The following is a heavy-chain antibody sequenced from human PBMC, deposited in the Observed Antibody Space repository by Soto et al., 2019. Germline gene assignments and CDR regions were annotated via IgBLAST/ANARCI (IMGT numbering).Heavy chain of an antibody. CDR2: VFFDGKNK. J-gene: IGHJ4*02. CDR3: TKGGTVPFDY. CDR1: GITFSRYA. D-gene: IGHD3-16*01. V-gene: IGHV3-30*18. Sequence: QVEFMQSGGGVVLPGRSLRLSCATSGITFSRYAMHWVRQAPGKRMEWVAVVFFDGKNKYYGDSVKGRFTVSRDNSKNTTYLQMNGLRPEDSGVYYCTKGGTVPFDYWGQGSLVSVSS.